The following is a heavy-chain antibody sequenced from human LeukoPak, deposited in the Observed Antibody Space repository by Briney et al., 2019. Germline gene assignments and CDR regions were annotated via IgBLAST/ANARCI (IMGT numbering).Heavy chain of an antibody. Sequence: GGSLRLSCAASGFTFSNYGMHWVRQAPGKGLEWVAFIRFDGSNQYYADSVRGRFTISRDNSKNTLYLQMNSLRAEDTAVYYCAGDSRRSYPYYMDVWGKGTTVTISS. CDR1: GFTFSNYG. D-gene: IGHD3-10*01. CDR2: IRFDGSNQ. CDR3: AGDSRRSYPYYMDV. V-gene: IGHV3-30*02. J-gene: IGHJ6*03.